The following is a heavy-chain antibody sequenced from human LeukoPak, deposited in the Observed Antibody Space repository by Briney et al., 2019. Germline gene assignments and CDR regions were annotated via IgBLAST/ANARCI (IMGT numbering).Heavy chain of an antibody. D-gene: IGHD1-1*01. J-gene: IGHJ5*02. Sequence: SETLSLTCTVSGGSISSYYWSWIRQPPAKGLEWIGYISYSGSTNFNPSLKSRVTISVDTSKNQLSLKLSSVTAADTAVYYCAREGTAGTNLNWFDPWGQGTLVTVSS. CDR1: GGSISSYY. V-gene: IGHV4-59*01. CDR3: AREGTAGTNLNWFDP. CDR2: ISYSGST.